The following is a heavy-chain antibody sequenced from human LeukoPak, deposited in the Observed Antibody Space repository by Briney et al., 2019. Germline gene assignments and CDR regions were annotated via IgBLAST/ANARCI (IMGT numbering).Heavy chain of an antibody. V-gene: IGHV1-46*01. CDR3: ARAYYYDSSGYSNFDY. CDR2: INPSGGST. D-gene: IGHD3-22*01. Sequence: ASVKVSCKASGYTFTSYYMHWVRQAPGQGLEWMGIINPSGGSTSYAQKFQGRVTMTRDMSTSTVYMELSSLRSEDTAVYYCARAYYYDSSGYSNFDYWGQGTLVTVSS. J-gene: IGHJ4*02. CDR1: GYTFTSYY.